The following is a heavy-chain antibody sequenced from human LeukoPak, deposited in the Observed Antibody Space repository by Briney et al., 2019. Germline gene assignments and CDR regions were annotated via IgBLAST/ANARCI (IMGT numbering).Heavy chain of an antibody. CDR3: AKGGYYYYYYGMDV. J-gene: IGHJ6*02. D-gene: IGHD3-10*01. Sequence: GRSLRLSCAASGFTFDDYAMHWVRQAPGKGLEWVSGISWNSGNIGYADSVKGRFTTSRDNAKNSLYLQMNSLRAEDTALYYCAKGGYYYYYYGMDVWGQGTTVTVSS. CDR1: GFTFDDYA. CDR2: ISWNSGNI. V-gene: IGHV3-9*01.